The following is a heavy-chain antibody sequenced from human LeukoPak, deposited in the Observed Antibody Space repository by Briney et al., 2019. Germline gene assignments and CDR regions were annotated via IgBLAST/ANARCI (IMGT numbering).Heavy chain of an antibody. Sequence: PGGSLRLSCASSGFTFSTYAMSWVRQAPGKGPEWVSSISNSGDNTYYADSVKGRFTISRDNAKNSLYLQMNSLRAEDTAVYYCARDFERYFDSLLYTHAFVTWGQGTMVTVS. CDR2: ISNSGDNT. D-gene: IGHD3-9*01. CDR3: ARDFERYFDSLLYTHAFVT. CDR1: GFTFSTYA. J-gene: IGHJ3*02. V-gene: IGHV3-21*06.